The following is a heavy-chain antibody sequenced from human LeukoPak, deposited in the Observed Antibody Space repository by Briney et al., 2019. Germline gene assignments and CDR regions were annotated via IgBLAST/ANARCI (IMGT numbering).Heavy chain of an antibody. J-gene: IGHJ5*02. CDR3: AKGYSSPFDP. V-gene: IGHV3-23*01. CDR2: ISSSGGNT. Sequence: PGGSLRLSCAASGFTFSTYAMSWVRQAPGKGLQWVSSISSSGGNTYYADSVKGRFTIPRDNSKSTLYLQMNSLRAEDTAVYYCAKGYSSPFDPWGQGTLVTVSS. D-gene: IGHD6-13*01. CDR1: GFTFSTYA.